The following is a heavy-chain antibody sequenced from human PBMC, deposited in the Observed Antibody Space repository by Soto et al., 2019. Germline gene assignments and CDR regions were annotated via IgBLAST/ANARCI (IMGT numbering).Heavy chain of an antibody. CDR2: ISYDGSDK. J-gene: IGHJ3*01. V-gene: IGHV3-30*18. CDR1: GFTFNFYV. Sequence: GGSLRLSCDASGFTFNFYVMHWVRQAPGKGLEWVAVISYDGSDKYYADSVRGRFTISRDNTKNTVWLQMNSLRGEDTAVYYCAKERRYSFDALDLWGQGTLVTVSS. D-gene: IGHD5-18*01. CDR3: AKERRYSFDALDL.